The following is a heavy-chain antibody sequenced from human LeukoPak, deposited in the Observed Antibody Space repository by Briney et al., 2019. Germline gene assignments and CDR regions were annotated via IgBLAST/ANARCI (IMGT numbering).Heavy chain of an antibody. CDR1: GGTFSSYA. J-gene: IGHJ4*02. V-gene: IGHV1-69*13. CDR3: ARDADYYGSGIFDY. Sequence: SVKVSCKASGGTFSSYAISWVRQAPGQGLEWMGGIIPIFGTANYAQKFQGRVPITADESTSTAYMELSSLRSEDTAVYYCARDADYYGSGIFDYWGQGTLVTVSS. CDR2: IIPIFGTA. D-gene: IGHD3-10*01.